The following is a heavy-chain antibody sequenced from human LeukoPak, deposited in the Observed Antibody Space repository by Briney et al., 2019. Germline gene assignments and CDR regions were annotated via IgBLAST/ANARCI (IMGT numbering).Heavy chain of an antibody. CDR2: IYYSGNS. CDR1: GGSISTYY. J-gene: IGHJ5*02. V-gene: IGHV4-59*01. Sequence: PSETLSLTCTVSGGSISTYYWSWIRQPPGKGLEWIGYIYYSGNSNYNPSLKSRVTISVDTSKNQFSLKLSSVTAAGTAVYYCAGLGASGNGYLSWFDPWGQGTLVTVSS. D-gene: IGHD3-22*01. CDR3: AGLGASGNGYLSWFDP.